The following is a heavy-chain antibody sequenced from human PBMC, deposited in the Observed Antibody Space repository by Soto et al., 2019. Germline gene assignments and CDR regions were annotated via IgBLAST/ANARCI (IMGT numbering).Heavy chain of an antibody. CDR1: GYTFTSYG. J-gene: IGHJ4*02. CDR2: ISAYNGNT. CDR3: AADPDQGNFDY. V-gene: IGHV1-18*01. Sequence: ASVKVSCKASGYTFTSYGISWVRQAPGQGLEWMGWISAYNGNTNYAQKLQGRVTMTTDTSTSTAYMELRSLRSEDTAVYYCAADPDQGNFDYWGQGTLVTVSS.